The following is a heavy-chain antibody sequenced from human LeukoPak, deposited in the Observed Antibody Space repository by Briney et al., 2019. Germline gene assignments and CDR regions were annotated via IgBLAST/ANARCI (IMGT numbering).Heavy chain of an antibody. V-gene: IGHV3-48*04. J-gene: IGHJ3*02. Sequence: GGSLRLSCAASGFTLSSYSMNWVRQAPGKGLEWVSYISSSSSTIYYADSVKGRFTISRDNAKNSLYLQMNSLRAEDTAVYYCARRQYSSSWDYGAFDIWGQGTMVTVSS. CDR3: ARRQYSSSWDYGAFDI. CDR1: GFTLSSYS. CDR2: ISSSSSTI. D-gene: IGHD6-13*01.